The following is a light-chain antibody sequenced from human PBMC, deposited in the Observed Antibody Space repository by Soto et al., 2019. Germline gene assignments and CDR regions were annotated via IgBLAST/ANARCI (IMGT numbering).Light chain of an antibody. CDR3: KQSSAFPLT. J-gene: IGKJ4*01. CDR1: QGINNW. Sequence: DIQMTQSPSSVSASVGDRVTITCRASQGINNWLAWYQQKPGKAPELLIYAVSYLQSGVPSRFSGSGSGTDFTLTISSLQPEDFATYFCKQSSAFPLTFXGGTKVDIK. V-gene: IGKV1-12*01. CDR2: AVS.